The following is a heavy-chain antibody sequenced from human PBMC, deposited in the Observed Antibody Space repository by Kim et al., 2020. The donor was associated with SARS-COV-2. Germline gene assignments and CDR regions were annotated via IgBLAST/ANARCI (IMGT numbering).Heavy chain of an antibody. CDR1: GGSISSGGYY. D-gene: IGHD3-10*01. J-gene: IGHJ4*02. CDR3: ARARRLLWFGELPG. Sequence: SETLSLTCTVSGGSISSGGYYWSWIRQHPGKGLEWIGYIYYSGSTYYNPSLKCRVTISVDTSKNQFSLKLSSVTAADTAVYYCARARRLLWFGELPGWGQGTLVTVSS. CDR2: IYYSGST. V-gene: IGHV4-31*03.